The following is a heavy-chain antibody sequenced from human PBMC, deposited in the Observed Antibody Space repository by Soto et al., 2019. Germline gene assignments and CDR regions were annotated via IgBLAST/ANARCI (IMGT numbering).Heavy chain of an antibody. CDR1: GGSISSGGYY. V-gene: IGHV4-31*03. J-gene: IGHJ6*02. CDR3: AREYSSSYYYYYGMYV. CDR2: IYYSGST. D-gene: IGHD6-6*01. Sequence: SETLSLTCTVSGGSISSGGYYWSWIRQHPGKGLEWIGYIYYSGSTYYNPSLKSRVTISVDTSKNQFSLKLSSVTAADTAVYYCAREYSSSYYYYYGMYVWGQGTTVTVSS.